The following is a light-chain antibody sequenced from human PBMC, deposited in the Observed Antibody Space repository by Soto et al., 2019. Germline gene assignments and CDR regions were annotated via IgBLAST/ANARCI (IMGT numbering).Light chain of an antibody. CDR1: SSDVGGYNY. J-gene: IGLJ1*01. V-gene: IGLV2-11*01. CDR2: DVY. CDR3: CSYAGGFYV. Sequence: QSALTQPRSVSGSPGQSVAISCTGTSSDVGGYNYVSWYQQHPGKVPKLINFDVYKKPSGVPDRFSGSKSGSTAYLTISGLQADDEADYYCCSYAGGFYVVGTGTKVTVL.